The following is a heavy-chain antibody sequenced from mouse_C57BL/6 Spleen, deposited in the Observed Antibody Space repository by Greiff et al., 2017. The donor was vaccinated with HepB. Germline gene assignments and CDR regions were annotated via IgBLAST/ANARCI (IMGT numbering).Heavy chain of an antibody. CDR3: TRDYDYYGSSPNAMDY. CDR1: GYTFTSYW. D-gene: IGHD1-1*01. Sequence: EVKLQESGTVLARPGASVKMSCKTSGYTFTSYWMHWVKQRPGQGLEWIGAIYPGNSDTSYNQKFKGKAKLTAVTSASTAYMELSSLTNEDSAVYYCTRDYDYYGSSPNAMDYWGQGTSVTVSS. J-gene: IGHJ4*01. CDR2: IYPGNSDT. V-gene: IGHV1-5*01.